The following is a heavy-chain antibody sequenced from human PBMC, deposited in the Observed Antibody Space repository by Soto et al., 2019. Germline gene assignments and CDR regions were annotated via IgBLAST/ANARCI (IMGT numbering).Heavy chain of an antibody. Sequence: ASVKVPSKASGSSFNSYDIIRRRQATGQGLEWMGWMNPNSGNTGYAQKFQGRVTMTRNTSISTAYMELSSLRSEDTAVYYCVIRSRWFGYYYYYLDGWGKGTSVTVS. CDR3: VIRSRWFGYYYYYLDG. V-gene: IGHV1-8*01. D-gene: IGHD3-10*01. CDR2: MNPNSGNT. CDR1: GSSFNSYD. J-gene: IGHJ6*03.